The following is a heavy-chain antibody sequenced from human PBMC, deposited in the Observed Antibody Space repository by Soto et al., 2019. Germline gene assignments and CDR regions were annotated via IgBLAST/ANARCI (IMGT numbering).Heavy chain of an antibody. CDR3: ARDLTAREGY. J-gene: IGHJ4*02. V-gene: IGHV1-69*13. D-gene: IGHD1-26*01. Sequence: SVKVSCKASGYTFTSYAMNWVRQAPGQGLEWMGGIIPIFGTANYAQKFQGRVTITADESTSTAYMELSSLRSEDTAVYYCARDLTAREGYWGQGTLVTVSS. CDR2: IIPIFGTA. CDR1: GYTFTSYA.